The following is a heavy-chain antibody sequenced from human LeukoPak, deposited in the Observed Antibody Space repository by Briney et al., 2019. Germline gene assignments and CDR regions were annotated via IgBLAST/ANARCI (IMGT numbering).Heavy chain of an antibody. D-gene: IGHD6-6*01. CDR1: GGSISSYY. CDR2: IYYSGST. Sequence: KSSETLSLTCTVSGGSISSYYWSWIRQPPGKGLEWIGYIYYSGSTNYNPSLKSRVTISVDTSKNQFSLKLSSVTAADTAVYYCARDRSGSSFDPWGQGTLVTVSS. CDR3: ARDRSGSSFDP. V-gene: IGHV4-59*12. J-gene: IGHJ5*02.